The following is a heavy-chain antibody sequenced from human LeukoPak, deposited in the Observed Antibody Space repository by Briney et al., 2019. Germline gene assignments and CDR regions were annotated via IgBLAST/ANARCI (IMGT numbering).Heavy chain of an antibody. CDR2: ISGSGGGT. D-gene: IGHD4-17*01. CDR3: AKDLEYGDYVEWFDP. CDR1: GFTFSSYG. V-gene: IGHV3-23*01. Sequence: GGSLRLSCAASGFTFSSYGMHWVRQAPGKGPEWVSGISGSGGGTYYADSVKGRFTISRDNSKNTLYLQMNSLRAEDTAVYYCAKDLEYGDYVEWFDPWGQGTLVTVSS. J-gene: IGHJ5*02.